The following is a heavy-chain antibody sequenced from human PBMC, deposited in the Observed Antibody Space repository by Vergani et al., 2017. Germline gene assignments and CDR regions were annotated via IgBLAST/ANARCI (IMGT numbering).Heavy chain of an antibody. CDR3: ARAAGYCSSTSCPPTLRYYYYYMDV. Sequence: QVQLVESGGGVVQPGGSLRLSCAASGFTFSSYGMHWVRQAPGKGLEWVAFIRYDGSNKYYADSVKGRFTISRDSSKNTLYLQMNGLRAEDTAVYYCARAAGYCSSTSCPPTLRYYYYYMDVWGKGTTVTVSS. V-gene: IGHV3-30*02. CDR2: IRYDGSNK. CDR1: GFTFSSYG. J-gene: IGHJ6*03. D-gene: IGHD2-2*01.